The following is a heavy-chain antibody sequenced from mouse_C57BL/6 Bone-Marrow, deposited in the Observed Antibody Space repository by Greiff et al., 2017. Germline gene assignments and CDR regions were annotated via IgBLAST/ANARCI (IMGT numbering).Heavy chain of an antibody. V-gene: IGHV1-69*01. CDR1: GYTFTSYW. CDR2: IDPSDSYT. Sequence: VQLQQPGAELVMPGASVKLSCKASGYTFTSYWMHLVKQRPGQGLEWLGEIDPSDSYTTFYQKFKGKSTLTVDKSSSTAYMQLSSLTSEDSAVDYCARLRYYGSHDYWGQGTSLTVSS. CDR3: ARLRYYGSHDY. J-gene: IGHJ2*02. D-gene: IGHD1-1*01.